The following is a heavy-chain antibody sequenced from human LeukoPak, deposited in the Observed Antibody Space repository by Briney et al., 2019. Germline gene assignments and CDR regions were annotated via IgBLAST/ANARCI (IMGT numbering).Heavy chain of an antibody. CDR2: IYHNGNT. D-gene: IGHD4-23*01. Sequence: SETLSLTRTVSTYSISSGYYWGWIRQPPGKGLEWIGNIYHNGNTYYNPSLNSRVTISVDTSKKQFSLKLRTATAADTAVYYCARDRGWTTVVTHRYFDLWGRGTLVTVSS. CDR3: ARDRGWTTVVTHRYFDL. V-gene: IGHV4-38-2*02. CDR1: TYSISSGYY. J-gene: IGHJ2*01.